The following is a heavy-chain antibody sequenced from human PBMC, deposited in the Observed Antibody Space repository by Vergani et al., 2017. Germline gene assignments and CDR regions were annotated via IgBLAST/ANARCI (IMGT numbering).Heavy chain of an antibody. CDR2: INQDGSQK. Sequence: EVQLVESGGGLVQPGGSLRLSCEASGFTFSSYWMNWVRQAPGKGLEWVANINQDGSQKQYVDSVKGRFTISRDNAKNSLYLQMNSLRAEDTAVYHCAKVGRSEVAGTFGAFDIWGQGTMVTVSS. D-gene: IGHD6-19*01. V-gene: IGHV3-7*01. J-gene: IGHJ3*02. CDR3: AKVGRSEVAGTFGAFDI. CDR1: GFTFSSYW.